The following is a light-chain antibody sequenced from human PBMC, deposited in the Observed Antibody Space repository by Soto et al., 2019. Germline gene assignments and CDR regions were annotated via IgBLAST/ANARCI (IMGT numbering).Light chain of an antibody. CDR2: RTS. CDR3: QQYNNWPS. J-gene: IGKJ5*01. Sequence: EIVLTQSPATLSVSPGERATLSCRASQSISSNLAWYQQKPGQAPRLLMFRTSSRATGFPARFSGSGSGTEFNLTISSLQSEDFAVYFCQQYNNWPSFGQGTRLEIK. CDR1: QSISSN. V-gene: IGKV3-15*01.